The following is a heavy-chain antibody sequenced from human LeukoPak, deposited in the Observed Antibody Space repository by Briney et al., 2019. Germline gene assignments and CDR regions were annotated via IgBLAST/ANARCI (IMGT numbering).Heavy chain of an antibody. V-gene: IGHV5-51*01. Sequence: ESLKISCATSGYNFPRHWIGWVRQMPGKGLEYVGVIFPDDSDTRYSPSSEGHVTISADTSTNTAYLQWRSLQASDTAMYFCASRVGVAGTFDAFDLWGQGTMVTVSS. D-gene: IGHD2-21*02. CDR3: ASRVGVAGTFDAFDL. CDR2: IFPDDSDT. CDR1: GYNFPRHW. J-gene: IGHJ3*01.